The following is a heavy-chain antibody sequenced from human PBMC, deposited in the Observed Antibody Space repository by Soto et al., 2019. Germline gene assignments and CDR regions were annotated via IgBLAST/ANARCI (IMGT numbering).Heavy chain of an antibody. J-gene: IGHJ4*02. CDR2: ISDDGDKR. V-gene: IGHV3-30*18. CDR3: AKARVRIVGANSFDY. CDR1: GFTFSNYG. Sequence: GGSLRLSCVGSGFTFSNYGMHWARQPPGKGLEWVALISDDGDKRYYADSVRGRLIISRDNSKDTLYLQMNSLGPDDTAVYFCAKARVRIVGANSFDYWGQGTPVTVSS. D-gene: IGHD1-26*01.